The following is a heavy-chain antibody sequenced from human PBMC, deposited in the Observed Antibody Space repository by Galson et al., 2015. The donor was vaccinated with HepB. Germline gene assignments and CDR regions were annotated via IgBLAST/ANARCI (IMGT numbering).Heavy chain of an antibody. CDR1: GYTLTELS. CDR2: FDPEGGET. Sequence: SVKVSCKVSGYTLTELSMHWVRQAPGKGLEWMGGFDPEGGETIYAQKFQGRVTMTEDTSTDTAYMELSSLRSEDTAVYYCATNLLVVITLPGYYGMDVWGQGTTVTVSS. V-gene: IGHV1-24*01. CDR3: ATNLLVVITLPGYYGMDV. J-gene: IGHJ6*02. D-gene: IGHD3-22*01.